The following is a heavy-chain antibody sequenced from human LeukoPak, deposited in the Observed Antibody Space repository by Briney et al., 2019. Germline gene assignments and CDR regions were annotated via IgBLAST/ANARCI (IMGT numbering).Heavy chain of an antibody. J-gene: IGHJ3*02. V-gene: IGHV3-7*01. CDR2: IKRDGGEK. CDR1: GFTFSSYW. Sequence: GGSLRLSCAASGFTFSSYWMSCVRPAPGKGLEGVTNIKRDGGEKYYVNCEKGRFTISRANAKISLYLQMDTLTAEDTAVYHCANLCSRRPRGKDAFDIWGEGTMVTVSS. D-gene: IGHD2-2*01. CDR3: ANLCSRRPRGKDAFDI.